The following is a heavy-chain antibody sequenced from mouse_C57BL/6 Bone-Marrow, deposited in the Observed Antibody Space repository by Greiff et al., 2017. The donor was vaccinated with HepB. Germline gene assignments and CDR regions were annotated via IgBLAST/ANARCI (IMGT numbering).Heavy chain of an antibody. CDR1: GYTFTSYW. Sequence: QVQLKQPGAELVKPGASVKLSCKASGYTFTSYWMHWVKQRPGQGLEWIGMIHPNSGSTNYNEKFKSKATLTVDKSSSTAYMQLSSLTSEDSAVYYCARRADYYGSSYYFDYWGQGTTLTVSS. D-gene: IGHD1-1*01. J-gene: IGHJ2*01. CDR2: IHPNSGST. V-gene: IGHV1-64*01. CDR3: ARRADYYGSSYYFDY.